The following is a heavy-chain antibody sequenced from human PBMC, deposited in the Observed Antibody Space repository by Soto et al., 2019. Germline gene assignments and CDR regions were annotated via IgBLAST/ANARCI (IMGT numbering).Heavy chain of an antibody. D-gene: IGHD3-10*01. CDR1: GYTFTGYY. Sequence: GASVKVSCKTSGYTFTGYYIYWVRQAPGQGLEWMGWINPHSGGTNYAQKFQGRVTMTRDTSISTAYMELSRLRSDDTAVYYCARGRGGCAFDIWGQGTMVTVSS. J-gene: IGHJ3*02. CDR2: INPHSGGT. CDR3: ARGRGGCAFDI. V-gene: IGHV1-2*02.